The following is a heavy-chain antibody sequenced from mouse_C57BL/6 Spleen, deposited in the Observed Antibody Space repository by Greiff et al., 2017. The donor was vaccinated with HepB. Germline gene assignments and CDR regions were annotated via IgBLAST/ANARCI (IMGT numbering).Heavy chain of an antibody. J-gene: IGHJ3*01. D-gene: IGHD2-2*01. CDR3: ARGRVTTGSFAY. CDR1: GYSITSGYD. CDR2: ISYSGST. Sequence: EVQLQESGPGMVKPSQSLSLTCTVTGYSITSGYDWHWIRHFPGNKLEWMGYISYSGSTNYNPSLKSRISITHDTSKNHFFLKLNSVTTEDTATYYCARGRVTTGSFAYWGQGTLVTVSA. V-gene: IGHV3-1*01.